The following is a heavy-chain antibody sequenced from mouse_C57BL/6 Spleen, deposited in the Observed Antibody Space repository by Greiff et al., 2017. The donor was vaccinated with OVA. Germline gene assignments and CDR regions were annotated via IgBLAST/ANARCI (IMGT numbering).Heavy chain of an antibody. CDR1: GFTFSDYG. CDR2: ISSGSSTI. CDR3: ASSGYSY. Sequence: EVKLVESGGGLVKPGGSLKLSCAASGFTFSDYGMHWVRQAPEKGLEWVAYISSGSSTIDYADTVKGRFTISGDNAKNTLFLQMTRLRSVDTAMSYYASSGYSYWGKGTTLTVSS. V-gene: IGHV5-17*01. D-gene: IGHD3-1*01. J-gene: IGHJ2*01.